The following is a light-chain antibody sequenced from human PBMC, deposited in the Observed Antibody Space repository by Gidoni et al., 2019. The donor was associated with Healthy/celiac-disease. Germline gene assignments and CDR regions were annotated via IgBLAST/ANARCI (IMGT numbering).Light chain of an antibody. Sequence: DTQMTQSPSTLSASLGDRVTITCRASQSISSWLAWYQQKPGKAPKLLIYKASSLASGVPSRFSGSGSGTDFTLTISSLQPDDFATYYCQQYNSYPRTFGQGTKVEIK. CDR2: KAS. CDR1: QSISSW. CDR3: QQYNSYPRT. J-gene: IGKJ1*01. V-gene: IGKV1-5*03.